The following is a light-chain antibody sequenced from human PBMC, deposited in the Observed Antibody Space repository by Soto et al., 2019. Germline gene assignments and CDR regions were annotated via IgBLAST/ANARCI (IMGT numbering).Light chain of an antibody. Sequence: EIVLPQSPATLSLSPGERATLSCRSSQIVSSYLAWYQQKPGQAPRLLIYDASNRSTGIPARFSGSGSGTDFTLTISSLEPEDLAVYYCQHRSNWPPYTFGQGTKLEIK. CDR2: DAS. CDR3: QHRSNWPPYT. CDR1: QIVSSY. J-gene: IGKJ2*01. V-gene: IGKV3-11*01.